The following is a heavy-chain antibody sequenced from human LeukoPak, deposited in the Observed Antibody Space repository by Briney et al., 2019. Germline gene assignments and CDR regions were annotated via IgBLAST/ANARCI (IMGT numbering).Heavy chain of an antibody. CDR3: ARQRGYSYGTQGEADY. J-gene: IGHJ4*02. Sequence: SXKVSCKASGGTFISYAISWVRQAPGQGLEWMGGIIPIFGTANYAQKFQGRVTITADESTSTAYMELSSLRSEDTAVYYCARQRGYSYGTQGEADYWGQGTLVTVSS. D-gene: IGHD5-18*01. CDR1: GGTFISYA. CDR2: IIPIFGTA. V-gene: IGHV1-69*01.